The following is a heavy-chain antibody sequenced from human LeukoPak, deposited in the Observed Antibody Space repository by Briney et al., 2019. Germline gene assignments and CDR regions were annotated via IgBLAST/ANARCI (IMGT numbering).Heavy chain of an antibody. J-gene: IGHJ3*02. CDR2: IYYSGST. D-gene: IGHD4-17*01. CDR3: ARATTVTTKHAFDI. CDR1: GGSISSYY. V-gene: IGHV4-59*12. Sequence: SETLPLTCTVSGGSISSYYWSWIRQPPGKGLEWIGYIYYSGSTNYNPSLKSRVTISVDTSKNQFSLKLSSVTAADTAVYYCARATTVTTKHAFDIWGQGTMVTVSS.